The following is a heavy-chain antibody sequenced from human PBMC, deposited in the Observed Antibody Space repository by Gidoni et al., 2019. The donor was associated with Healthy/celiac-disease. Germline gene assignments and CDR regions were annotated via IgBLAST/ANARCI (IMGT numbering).Heavy chain of an antibody. Sequence: QVQLQEAGPGRVKPSQTRSRTGTVTGGSIRSGGYYWSWIRQHPGKGLEWIGYIYSRGSTYYPPSLQSLVPISVDTSKNPFSLTLSSVPAADTAVYYCASGAIAVAPGVDYWGQGTLVTVSS. CDR2: IYSRGST. J-gene: IGHJ4*02. CDR3: ASGAIAVAPGVDY. CDR1: GGSIRSGGYY. V-gene: IGHV4-31*01. D-gene: IGHD6-19*01.